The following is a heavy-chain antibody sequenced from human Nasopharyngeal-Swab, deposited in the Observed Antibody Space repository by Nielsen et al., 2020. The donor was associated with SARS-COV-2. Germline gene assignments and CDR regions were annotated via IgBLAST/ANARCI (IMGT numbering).Heavy chain of an antibody. CDR3: VKGPPAVIHYFDY. V-gene: IGHV3-23*01. CDR2: ISGSGEST. J-gene: IGHJ4*02. Sequence: GGSLRLSCAASGFTFSTYDMSWVRQAPGKGLEWVSAISGSGESTHYADSVKGRFTISRDNSKNTLYLQMNSLRAEDTAVYYCVKGPPAVIHYFDYWGQGTLVTVSS. CDR1: GFTFSTYD. D-gene: IGHD2-21*01.